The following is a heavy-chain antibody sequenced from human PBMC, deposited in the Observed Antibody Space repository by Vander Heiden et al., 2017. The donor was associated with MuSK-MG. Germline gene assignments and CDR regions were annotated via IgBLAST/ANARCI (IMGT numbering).Heavy chain of an antibody. V-gene: IGHV3-23*01. D-gene: IGHD2-2*01. Sequence: EVQLLESGGGLVQPGGSLRLSCAASGFTFSSYAMSWVRQAPGKGLEWVSAISGSGGSTYYADSVKGRFTISRDNSKNTLYLQMNSLRAEDTAVYYCAKEARYCSSTSCQFDYWGQGTLVTVSS. J-gene: IGHJ4*02. CDR1: GFTFSSYA. CDR3: AKEARYCSSTSCQFDY. CDR2: ISGSGGST.